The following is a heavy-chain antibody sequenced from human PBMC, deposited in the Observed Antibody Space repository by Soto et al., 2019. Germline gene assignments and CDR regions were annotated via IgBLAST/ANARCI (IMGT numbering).Heavy chain of an antibody. CDR3: AKDVVERPEHGFYYYHGLDG. CDR2: ISAFNGDT. V-gene: IGHV1-18*01. D-gene: IGHD2-15*01. CDR1: GSTFTSYG. Sequence: VASVKVSCKPSGSTFTSYGVTWVRLAPGQCLEWMGWISAFNGDTKYAQKFQDRVTLTADRSTSSVYLELRSLKSDDTAIYFCAKDVVERPEHGFYYYHGLDGWGKGNT. J-gene: IGHJ6*04.